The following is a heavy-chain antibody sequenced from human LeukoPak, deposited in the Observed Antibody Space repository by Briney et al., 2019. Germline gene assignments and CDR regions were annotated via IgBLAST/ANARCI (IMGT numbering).Heavy chain of an antibody. D-gene: IGHD6-13*01. V-gene: IGHV4-59*01. CDR1: GGSISSYY. CDR3: ARDLGSSWYDAFDI. CDR2: IYYSGST. Sequence: PSETLSLTCTVSGGSISSYYWSWIRQPPGKGLEWIGYIYYSGSTNYNPSLKSRVTIPVDTSKNQFSLKLSSVTAADTAVYYCARDLGSSWYDAFDIWGQGTMVTVSS. J-gene: IGHJ3*02.